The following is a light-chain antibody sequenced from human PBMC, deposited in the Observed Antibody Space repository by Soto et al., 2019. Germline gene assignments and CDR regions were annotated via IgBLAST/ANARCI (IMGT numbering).Light chain of an antibody. CDR2: GAS. V-gene: IGKV3-15*01. CDR3: QQYNNWPPWT. J-gene: IGKJ1*01. Sequence: EIVMTQSPATLSVSPGERATLSCRASQRVSSNLAWYQQKPGQAPRLLIYGASTRATGIPARFSGSGSETEFTLTISSLQSEDFEVYYCQQYNNWPPWTFGRGTKVEIK. CDR1: QRVSSN.